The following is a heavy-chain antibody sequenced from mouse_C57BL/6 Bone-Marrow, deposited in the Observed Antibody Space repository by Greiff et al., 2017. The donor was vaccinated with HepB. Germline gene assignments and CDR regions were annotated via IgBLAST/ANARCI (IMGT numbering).Heavy chain of an antibody. Sequence: EVQLVESGGGLVKPGGSLKLSCAASGFTFSSYAMSWVRQTPEKRLEWVATISDGGSYTYYPDNVKGRFTISRDNAKNNLYLQMSHLKSEDTAMYYCARAMSTPYYAMDYWGQGASVTVSS. V-gene: IGHV5-4*01. D-gene: IGHD5-1*01. CDR1: GFTFSSYA. J-gene: IGHJ4*01. CDR2: ISDGGSYT. CDR3: ARAMSTPYYAMDY.